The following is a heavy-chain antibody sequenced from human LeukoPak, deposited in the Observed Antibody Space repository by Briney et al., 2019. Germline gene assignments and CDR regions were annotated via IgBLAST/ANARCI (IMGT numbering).Heavy chain of an antibody. CDR3: AKAPVATCSGAYCYPFDY. J-gene: IGHJ4*02. D-gene: IGHD2-15*01. CDR2: ISGSAGST. V-gene: IGHV3-23*01. Sequence: GGSLRLSCAASGFTFSSYAMSWVRQAPGKGLEWVSAISGSAGSTYYADSLKGRFTISRDNYKNTLYLQMNSLRAEDAAVYYCAKAPVATCSGAYCYPFDYWGQGTLVTVSS. CDR1: GFTFSSYA.